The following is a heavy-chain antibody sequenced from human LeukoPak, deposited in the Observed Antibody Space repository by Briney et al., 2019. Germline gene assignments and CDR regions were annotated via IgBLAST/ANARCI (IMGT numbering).Heavy chain of an antibody. D-gene: IGHD3-10*01. Sequence: SETLSLTCTVSGGSISSYYWSWIRQPPGKGLEWIGYIYYSGSTNYNPSLKSRVTISVDTSKNQFSLKLSSVTAADTAVYYCARDSKGGYYRRDGFDPWGQGTLVTVSS. CDR3: ARDSKGGYYRRDGFDP. CDR1: GGSISSYY. J-gene: IGHJ5*02. V-gene: IGHV4-59*01. CDR2: IYYSGST.